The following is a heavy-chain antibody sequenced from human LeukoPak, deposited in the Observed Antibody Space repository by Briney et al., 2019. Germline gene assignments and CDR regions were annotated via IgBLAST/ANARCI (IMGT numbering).Heavy chain of an antibody. D-gene: IGHD3-10*01. Sequence: ASVKVSCKASGYTFTGYYMHWVRQAPGQGLEWMGWINPNSGGTNYAQKFQGRVTMTRDTSISTAYMELSRLRSDDTAVYYCARVMSTMVRGPKLHSLRYWGQGTLVTVSS. CDR1: GYTFTGYY. CDR2: INPNSGGT. CDR3: ARVMSTMVRGPKLHSLRY. J-gene: IGHJ4*02. V-gene: IGHV1-2*02.